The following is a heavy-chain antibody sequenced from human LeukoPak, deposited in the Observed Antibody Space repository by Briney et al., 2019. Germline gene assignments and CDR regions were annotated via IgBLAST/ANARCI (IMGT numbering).Heavy chain of an antibody. CDR3: ARPRITVFGVVPWAFDV. J-gene: IGHJ3*01. V-gene: IGHV3-33*01. CDR2: IWYDGSNK. D-gene: IGHD3-3*01. CDR1: GFTFSSYG. Sequence: GGSLRLSCAASGFTFSSYGMHWVRQAPGKGLEWVAVIWYDGSNKYYADSVKGRFTISRDDAKNSLYLQMNSLRAEDTAVYYCARPRITVFGVVPWAFDVWGQGTMVTVTS.